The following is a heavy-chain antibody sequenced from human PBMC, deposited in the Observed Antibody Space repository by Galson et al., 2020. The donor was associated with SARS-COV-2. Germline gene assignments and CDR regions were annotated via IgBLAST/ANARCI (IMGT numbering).Heavy chain of an antibody. CDR1: GNSFTRYW. D-gene: IGHD2-21*01. V-gene: IGHV5-51*01. CDR2: IHPGDYDT. Sequence: GASLKTSCKGSGNSFTRYWNGLVRQLPAKGLERVGIIHPGDYDTRYSPSFQRQVTISADQSISTAYLRWSSLKDSGTAMYYCARRSRQPRGEAIRGAFDYWGQGTLVTVSS. J-gene: IGHJ4*02. CDR3: ARRSRQPRGEAIRGAFDY.